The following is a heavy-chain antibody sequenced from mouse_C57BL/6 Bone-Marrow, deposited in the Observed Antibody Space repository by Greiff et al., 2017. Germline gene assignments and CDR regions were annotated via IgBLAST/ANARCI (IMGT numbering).Heavy chain of an antibody. J-gene: IGHJ2*01. CDR1: GYTFTSYG. CDR3: STRDYFDD. V-gene: IGHV1-58*01. Sequence: FQLQQSGAELVRPGSSVQLSCKTSGYTFTSYGINWVKQRPGQGLEWNGYIYIGNGYTEYNEKFKGKATLTSDTSSTTAYMQLSSLTSDDSAIYFCSTRDYFDDWGQGTTLTVSS. CDR2: IYIGNGYT. D-gene: IGHD1-1*01.